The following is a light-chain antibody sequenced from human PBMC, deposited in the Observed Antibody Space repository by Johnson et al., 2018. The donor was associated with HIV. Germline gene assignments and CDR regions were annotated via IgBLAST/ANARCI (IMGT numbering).Light chain of an antibody. CDR1: TSNIGNND. CDR3: GTWNSSLSVLYV. Sequence: QSVLTQPPSVSAAPGQKVTFSCSGSTSNIGNNDVSWYRHLPGTAPKLLIYDNYKRPSGIPDRFSGSKSGTSATLDITGLKTGDESDYYCGTWNSSLSVLYVFGTGTTVTVL. J-gene: IGLJ1*01. CDR2: DNY. V-gene: IGLV1-51*01.